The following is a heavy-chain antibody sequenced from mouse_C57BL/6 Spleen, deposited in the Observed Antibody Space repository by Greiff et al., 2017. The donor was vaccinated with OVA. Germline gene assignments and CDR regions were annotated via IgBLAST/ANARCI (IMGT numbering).Heavy chain of an antibody. D-gene: IGHD1-1*01. V-gene: IGHV1-54*01. CDR2: INPGSGGT. CDR3: ARSGGSSSYWYFDV. J-gene: IGHJ1*03. CDR1: GYAFTNYL. Sequence: VMLVESGAELVRPGTSVKVSCKASGYAFTNYLIEWVKQRPGQGLEWIGVINPGSGGTNYNEKFKGKATLTADKSSSTAYMQLSSLTSEDSAVYFCARSGGSSSYWYFDVWGTGTTVTVSS.